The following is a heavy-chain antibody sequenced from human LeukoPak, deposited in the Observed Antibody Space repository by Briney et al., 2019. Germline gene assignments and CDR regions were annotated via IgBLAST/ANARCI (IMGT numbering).Heavy chain of an antibody. CDR3: ANHLDYGDYSGELDY. D-gene: IGHD4-17*01. Sequence: GGSLRLSCAASGFTFSGSAMHWVRQASGKGLEWVGRIRSKANSYATAYAASVKGRFTISRDDSKNTAYLQMNSLRAEDTAVYYCANHLDYGDYSGELDYWGQGTLVTVSS. V-gene: IGHV3-73*01. J-gene: IGHJ4*02. CDR2: IRSKANSYAT. CDR1: GFTFSGSA.